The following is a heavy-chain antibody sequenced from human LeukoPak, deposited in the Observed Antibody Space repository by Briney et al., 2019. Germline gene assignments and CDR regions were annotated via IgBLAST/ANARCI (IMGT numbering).Heavy chain of an antibody. V-gene: IGHV3-7*01. D-gene: IGHD6-19*01. CDR1: GLTVSSNC. CDR3: ARDSSGWYFDY. Sequence: GGSLRLSCAASGLTVSSNCMSWVRQAPGKGLEWVANIKQDGSEKYYVDSVKGRFTISRDNAKNSLYLQMNSLRAEDTAVYYCARDSSGWYFDYWGQGTLVTVSS. J-gene: IGHJ4*02. CDR2: IKQDGSEK.